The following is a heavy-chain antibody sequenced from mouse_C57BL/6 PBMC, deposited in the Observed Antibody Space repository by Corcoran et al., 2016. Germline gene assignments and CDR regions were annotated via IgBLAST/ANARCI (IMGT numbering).Heavy chain of an antibody. J-gene: IGHJ1*03. CDR2: INPNNGGT. CDR3: ANYYGSSYAWYFDV. V-gene: IGHV1-26*01. D-gene: IGHD1-1*01. CDR1: GYTFTDYY. Sequence: EVQLQQSGPELVKPGASVKISCEASGYTFTDYYMNWVKQSHGKSLEWIGDINPNNGGTSYNQKFKGKATLTVDKSSSTAYMELRSLTSEDSAVYYCANYYGSSYAWYFDVWGTGTTVTVSS.